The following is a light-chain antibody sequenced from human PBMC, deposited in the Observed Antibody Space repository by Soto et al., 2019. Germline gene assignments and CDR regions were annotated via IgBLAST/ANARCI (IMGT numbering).Light chain of an antibody. CDR1: STDVGAYNY. CDR2: EVS. J-gene: IGLJ3*02. Sequence: QSALTQPASVSGSPGQTITISCTGTSTDVGAYNYVSCYQQHPGKAPNLMIYEVSNRPSRVSDRFCGYRSGNTASLTISGLQAEDESDYYCSSYTSSSTGVFGGGTKLTVL. V-gene: IGLV2-14*01. CDR3: SSYTSSSTGV.